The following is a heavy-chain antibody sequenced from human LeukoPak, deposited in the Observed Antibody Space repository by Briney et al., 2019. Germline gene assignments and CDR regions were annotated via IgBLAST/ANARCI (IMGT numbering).Heavy chain of an antibody. J-gene: IGHJ3*02. D-gene: IGHD3-22*01. Sequence: GGSLRLSCAASGFTFSRYAMNWVRQAPGKGLEWVSYINTDSSDIHYADSVKGRFTISRDNAKNTLYLQMNSLRAEDTAVYYCARASDSGSAFDIWGQGTMVTVSS. CDR1: GFTFSRYA. CDR3: ARASDSGSAFDI. CDR2: INTDSSDI. V-gene: IGHV3-21*05.